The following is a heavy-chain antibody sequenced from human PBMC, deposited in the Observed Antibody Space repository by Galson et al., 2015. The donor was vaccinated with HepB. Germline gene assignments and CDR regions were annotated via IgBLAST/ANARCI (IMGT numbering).Heavy chain of an antibody. J-gene: IGHJ6*03. CDR3: ARGQGCSWYDRFIYYYYMDD. Sequence: SETLSLTCAVYGGSFSGYYWSWIRQPPGKGLEWIGEIKHSGSIDYNPSLKSRVTMSLDTSKNHFSLKLGSVTAADTAVYYCARGQGCSWYDRFIYYYYMDDWGNGTTVTVSS. D-gene: IGHD6-13*01. CDR1: GGSFSGYY. V-gene: IGHV4-34*01. CDR2: IKHSGSI.